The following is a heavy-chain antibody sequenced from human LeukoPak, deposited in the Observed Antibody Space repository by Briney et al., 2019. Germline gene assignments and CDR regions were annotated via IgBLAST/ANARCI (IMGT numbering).Heavy chain of an antibody. CDR2: ISTYKGNT. CDR3: ARAEVVPAPIRAYYDFWSGYSDNYYYMDV. J-gene: IGHJ6*03. V-gene: IGHV1-18*01. CDR1: GYTFSSYG. D-gene: IGHD3-3*01. Sequence: ASVKVSCKASGYTFSSYGISWVRQAPGQGLEWMGWISTYKGNTNYAQKFQGRVTITRNTSISTAYMELSSLRSEDTAVYYCARAEVVPAPIRAYYDFWSGYSDNYYYMDVWGKGTTVTVSS.